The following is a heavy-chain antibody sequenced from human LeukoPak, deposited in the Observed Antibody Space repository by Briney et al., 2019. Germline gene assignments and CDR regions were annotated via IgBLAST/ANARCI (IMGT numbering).Heavy chain of an antibody. J-gene: IGHJ5*02. CDR1: GGSXSGYY. V-gene: IGHV4-4*07. D-gene: IGHD3-10*01. CDR2: IYGSGST. CDR3: ARXSGTTGEVXFDP. Sequence: XXXXYGGSXSGYYWSWIRQPAGKGLEWIGRIYGSGSTDYNPSLKSRVTMSIDTSKNQFSLNLISVTAADTAVYYCARXSGTTGEVXFDPWGQGTLVTVSS.